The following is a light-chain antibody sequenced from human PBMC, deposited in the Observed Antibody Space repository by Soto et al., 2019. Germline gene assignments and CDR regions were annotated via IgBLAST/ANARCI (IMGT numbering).Light chain of an antibody. V-gene: IGLV2-14*01. Sequence: QPASVSGSPGQSITISCTGTSSDVGGYNYVSWYQQHPGKAPKLMIYEVSNRPSGVSNRFSGSKSGNTASLTISGLQAEDEADYYCSSSTSSTTLDVFGTGTKVTVL. CDR3: SSSTSSTTLDV. J-gene: IGLJ1*01. CDR1: SSDVGGYNY. CDR2: EVS.